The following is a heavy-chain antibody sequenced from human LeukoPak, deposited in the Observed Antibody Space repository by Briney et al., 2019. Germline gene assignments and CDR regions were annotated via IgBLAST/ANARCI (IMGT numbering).Heavy chain of an antibody. CDR2: TIPIFGTA. Sequence: GASVKVSCKASGGTFSSYAISWVRQAPGQGLEWMGGTIPIFGTANYAQKFQGRVTITADKSTSTAYMELSSLRSEDTAVYYCARDQLAEMATRGGYFDYWGQGTLVTVSS. CDR1: GGTFSSYA. J-gene: IGHJ4*02. CDR3: ARDQLAEMATRGGYFDY. V-gene: IGHV1-69*06. D-gene: IGHD5-24*01.